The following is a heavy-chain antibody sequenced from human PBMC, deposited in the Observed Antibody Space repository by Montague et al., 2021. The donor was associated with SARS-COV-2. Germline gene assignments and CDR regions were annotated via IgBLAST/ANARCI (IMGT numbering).Heavy chain of an antibody. CDR2: IDRTGDT. J-gene: IGHJ4*02. D-gene: IGHD1-26*01. V-gene: IGHV4-34*01. CDR3: ARGTRVVGIPPGFRC. Sequence: SETLSLTCAVSGGSFPIFSWGWIRQSPGKGLEWIGEIDRTGDTKYNPSLKSRVTISVDKSKNHFSLNVTSMTAADTAMYYCARGTRVVGIPPGFRCWGQGTRVAVSS. CDR1: GGSFPIFS.